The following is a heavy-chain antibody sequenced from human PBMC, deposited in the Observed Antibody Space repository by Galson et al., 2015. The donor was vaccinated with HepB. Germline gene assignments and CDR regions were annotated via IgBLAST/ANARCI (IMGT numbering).Heavy chain of an antibody. CDR2: ISSSSSYI. Sequence: SLRLSCAASGFTFSSYSMNWVRQAPGKGLEWVSSISSSSSYIYYADSVKGRFTISRDNAKNSLYLQMNSLRAEDTAVYYCARDKDDSSGYYSYYYYGMDVWGQGTTVTVSS. V-gene: IGHV3-21*01. D-gene: IGHD3-22*01. J-gene: IGHJ6*02. CDR3: ARDKDDSSGYYSYYYYGMDV. CDR1: GFTFSSYS.